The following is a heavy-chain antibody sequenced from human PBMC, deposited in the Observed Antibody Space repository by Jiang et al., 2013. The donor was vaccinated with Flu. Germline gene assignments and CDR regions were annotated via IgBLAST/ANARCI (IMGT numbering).Heavy chain of an antibody. D-gene: IGHD3-9*01. V-gene: IGHV1-3*04. J-gene: IGHJ3*02. CDR2: INNGNGNT. Sequence: SGAEVKKPGASVKVSCKASGYTFTDYAIHWVRQAPGQRLEWMGWINNGNGNTKYSQKFQGTVTITRDTSATTAYMELSSLTSEDTAVYYCARRLVRAFDI. CDR3: ARRLVRAFDI. CDR1: GYTFTDYA.